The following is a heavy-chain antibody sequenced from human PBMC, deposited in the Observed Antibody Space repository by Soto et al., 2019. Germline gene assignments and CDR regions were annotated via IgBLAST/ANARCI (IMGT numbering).Heavy chain of an antibody. CDR1: GFSLSNARMG. CDR2: IFSNDEK. Sequence: VSGPTLVNPTETLTLTCTVSGFSLSNARMGVSWIRQPPGKALEWLAHIFSNDEKSYSTSLKSRLTISKDTSKSQVVLTMTNMDPVDTATYYCARQYSGYDFANDYWGQGTLVTVSS. CDR3: ARQYSGYDFANDY. D-gene: IGHD5-12*01. V-gene: IGHV2-26*01. J-gene: IGHJ4*02.